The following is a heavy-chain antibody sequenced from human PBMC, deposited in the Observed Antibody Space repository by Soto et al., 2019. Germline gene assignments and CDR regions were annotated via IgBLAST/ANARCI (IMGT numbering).Heavy chain of an antibody. CDR1: GFTFSSYS. V-gene: IGHV3-21*01. Sequence: GGSLRLSCAASGFTFSSYSMNWVRQAPGKGLEWVSSISSSSSYIYYADSVKGRFTISRDNAKNSLYLQMNSLRAEDTAVYYCARAYQEGGDCFKDPSFDYWGQGTLVTVSS. J-gene: IGHJ4*02. CDR3: ARAYQEGGDCFKDPSFDY. D-gene: IGHD2-21*02. CDR2: ISSSSSYI.